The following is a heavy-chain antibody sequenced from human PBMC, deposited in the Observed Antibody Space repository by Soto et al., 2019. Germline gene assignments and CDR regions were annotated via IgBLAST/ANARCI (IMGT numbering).Heavy chain of an antibody. Sequence: EVPLVESGGGLVQPGGSLRLSCAASGFTVSNNYMSWVRQAPGKGLEWVSVIYSTDNTYYADSEKGRFTISRDNSKNTVYLQMNSLRAEDTAVYYCARPYYYDSSGYYNWGQGTLVTVSS. V-gene: IGHV3-66*01. CDR2: IYSTDNT. D-gene: IGHD3-22*01. CDR3: ARPYYYDSSGYYN. J-gene: IGHJ4*02. CDR1: GFTVSNNY.